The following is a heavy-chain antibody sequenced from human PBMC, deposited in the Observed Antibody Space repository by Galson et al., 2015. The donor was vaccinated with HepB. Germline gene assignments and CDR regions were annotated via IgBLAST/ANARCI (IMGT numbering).Heavy chain of an antibody. CDR3: AKDMKVKRVNEIDY. D-gene: IGHD1-1*01. CDR1: GFTFSNHG. Sequence: SLRLSCAASGFTFSNHGMHWVRQAPGKGLEWVAVISYDGIKQFYAGSVKGRFTISRDKSKNTVSLQMDSLRAEDTAVYYCAKDMKVKRVNEIDYWGQGTLVTVSS. J-gene: IGHJ4*02. CDR2: ISYDGIKQ. V-gene: IGHV3-30*18.